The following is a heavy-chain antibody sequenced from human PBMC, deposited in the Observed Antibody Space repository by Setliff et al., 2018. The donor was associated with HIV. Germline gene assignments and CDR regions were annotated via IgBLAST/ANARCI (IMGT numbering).Heavy chain of an antibody. J-gene: IGHJ5*02. CDR3: ARGGVFPFDP. Sequence: SETLSLTCTVSGDSISSSTYYWGWIRQPPGQGLEWVGSIFYSGTTYYDPSLKSRVTIYVDTSKNQFSLNLSSVPAADTAVYYCARGGVFPFDPWGQGTLVTVSS. CDR1: GDSISSSTYY. D-gene: IGHD3-3*01. CDR2: IFYSGTT. V-gene: IGHV4-39*01.